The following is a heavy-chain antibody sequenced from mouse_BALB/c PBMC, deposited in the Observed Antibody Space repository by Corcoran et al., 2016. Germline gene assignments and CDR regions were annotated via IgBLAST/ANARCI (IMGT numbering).Heavy chain of an antibody. CDR3: AITTVVYFDY. J-gene: IGHJ2*01. D-gene: IGHD1-1*01. Sequence: EVQLQQSGAELVKPGASVKLSCTASGFNIKDTYMHWVKQRPEQGLEWIGRIDPANGNTKYDPKFQGKATITADTSSNTAYLQLSILTSEDTAGYYCAITTVVYFDYWGQGTTLTVSS. CDR1: GFNIKDTY. V-gene: IGHV14-3*02. CDR2: IDPANGNT.